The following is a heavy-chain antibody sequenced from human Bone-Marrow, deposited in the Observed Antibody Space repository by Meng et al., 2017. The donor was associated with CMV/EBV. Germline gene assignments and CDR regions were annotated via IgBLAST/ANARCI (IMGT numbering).Heavy chain of an antibody. J-gene: IGHJ6*02. CDR3: ASREVRGKYYYYGMDV. D-gene: IGHD3-10*01. CDR2: ISSSSSYI. Sequence: GESLKISCAASGFTFSSYSMNWVRQAPGKGLEWVSSISSSSSYIYYADSVKGRFTISRDNAKNSLYLQMNSLRAEDTAVYYCASREVRGKYYYYGMDVWGQRTTLPSP. V-gene: IGHV3-21*01. CDR1: GFTFSSYS.